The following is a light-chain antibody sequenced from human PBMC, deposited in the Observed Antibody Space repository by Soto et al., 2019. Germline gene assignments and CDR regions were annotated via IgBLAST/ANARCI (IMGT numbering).Light chain of an antibody. CDR1: QSVSSSY. J-gene: IGKJ5*01. CDR2: GAS. V-gene: IGKV3-20*01. Sequence: EIVMTHSPATLSVSPWERAALYASASQSVSSSYLAWYQQKPGQAPRLLIYGASSRPTGIPDRFSGSGSGTDFTLTISRLEPEDFAVYYCQQYGSSSTFGQGTRLEI. CDR3: QQYGSSST.